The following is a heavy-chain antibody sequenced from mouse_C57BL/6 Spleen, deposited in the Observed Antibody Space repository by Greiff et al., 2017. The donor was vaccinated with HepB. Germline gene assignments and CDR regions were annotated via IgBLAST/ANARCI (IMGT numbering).Heavy chain of an antibody. D-gene: IGHD1-1*01. V-gene: IGHV1-82*01. CDR2: IYPGDGDT. J-gene: IGHJ1*03. CDR1: GYAFSSSW. Sequence: VQLQESGPELVKPGASVKISCKASGYAFSSSWMNWVKQRPGKGLEWIGRIYPGDGDTNYNGKFKGKATLTADKSSSTAYMQLSSLTSEDSAVYFCARDGSSYRSSYWYFDVWGTGTTVTVSS. CDR3: ARDGSSYRSSYWYFDV.